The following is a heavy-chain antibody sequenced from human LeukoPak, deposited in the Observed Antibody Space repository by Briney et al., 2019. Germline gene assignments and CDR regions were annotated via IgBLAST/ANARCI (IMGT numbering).Heavy chain of an antibody. CDR1: GGSISSYY. D-gene: IGHD3-9*01. CDR3: ARARYVNSFYAFDI. Sequence: SETLSLTCTVSGGSISSYYWSWIRQPPGKGLEWIGYIYYSGSTNYNPSLKSRVTISVDTSKNQFSLKLSSVTAADTAVYYCARARYVNSFYAFDIWGQGTLVTVSS. J-gene: IGHJ3*02. V-gene: IGHV4-59*01. CDR2: IYYSGST.